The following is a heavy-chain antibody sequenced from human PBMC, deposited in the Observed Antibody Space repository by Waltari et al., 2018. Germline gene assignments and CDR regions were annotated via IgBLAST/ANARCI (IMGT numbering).Heavy chain of an antibody. Sequence: EVQLVESGGGLVQPGGSLRLSCAASGFTFRDYEMHWVSQTPEKVLVWVPHTTAAVTTTTYADSVKGRFTISRDNAKNTLYLQMNSLRAEDTAVYYCARWRYCAGNTCFRDALDIWGQGTMVTVSS. V-gene: IGHV3-74*01. D-gene: IGHD2-8*02. J-gene: IGHJ3*02. CDR1: GFTFRDYE. CDR2: TTAAVTTT. CDR3: ARWRYCAGNTCFRDALDI.